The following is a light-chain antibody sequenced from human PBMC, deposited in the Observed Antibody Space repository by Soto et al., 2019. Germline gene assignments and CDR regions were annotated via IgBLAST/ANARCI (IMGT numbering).Light chain of an antibody. CDR1: SSDIGGYDY. Sequence: QSALTQPASVSGSPGQSTTISCTGTSSDIGGYDYVSWYQQRPGKAPKLMIYEVRYRPSGVSNRFSGSKSGNTASLTISGLQAEDEAVYYCCSYTRTSNHYVFGSGTKVTVL. CDR3: CSYTRTSNHYV. J-gene: IGLJ1*01. V-gene: IGLV2-14*01. CDR2: EVR.